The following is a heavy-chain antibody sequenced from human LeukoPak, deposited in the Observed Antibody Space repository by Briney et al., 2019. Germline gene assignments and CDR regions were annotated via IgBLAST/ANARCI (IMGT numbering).Heavy chain of an antibody. CDR3: AVYSSTLYYYYGMDV. CDR1: GGTFSSYA. CDR2: IIPIFGTA. Sequence: GVSVKVSCKASGGTFSSYAISWVRQAPGQGLEWMGGIIPIFGTANYAQKFQGRVTITADKSTSTAYMELSSLRSEDTAVYYCAVYSSTLYYYYGMDVWGKGTTVTVSS. D-gene: IGHD6-13*01. V-gene: IGHV1-69*06. J-gene: IGHJ6*04.